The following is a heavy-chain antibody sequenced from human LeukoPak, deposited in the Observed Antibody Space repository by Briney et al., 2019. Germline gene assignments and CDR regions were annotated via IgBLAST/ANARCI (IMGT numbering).Heavy chain of an antibody. Sequence: SETLSLTCAVYGGSFSGYYWSWIRQTPGKGLEWIGEINHSGSTNYNPSLKSRVTISVDTSKNQFSLKLSSVTAADTAVYYCARGGERPGIAAAGLDYWGQGTLVTVSS. CDR2: INHSGST. D-gene: IGHD6-13*01. CDR3: ARGGERPGIAAAGLDY. J-gene: IGHJ4*02. CDR1: GGSFSGYY. V-gene: IGHV4-34*01.